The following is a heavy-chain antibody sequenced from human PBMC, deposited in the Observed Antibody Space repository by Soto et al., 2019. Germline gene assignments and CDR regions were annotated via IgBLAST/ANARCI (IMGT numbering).Heavy chain of an antibody. CDR2: INTSGNT. V-gene: IGHV4-4*07. CDR3: ARESGDNWDYEAY. D-gene: IGHD1-7*01. Sequence: PXETLSLTCKVSGGSITSYRWSWIRQSAGKGLEWIGRINTSGNTHYNPSLKSRVTVSIDTSQNQFFLTVTSVTAADSAVYYCARESGDNWDYEAYWGQGNPVTVSS. CDR1: GGSITSYR. J-gene: IGHJ4*02.